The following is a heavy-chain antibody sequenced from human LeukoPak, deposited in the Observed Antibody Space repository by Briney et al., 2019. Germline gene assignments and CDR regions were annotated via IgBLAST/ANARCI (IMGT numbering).Heavy chain of an antibody. D-gene: IGHD1-26*01. Sequence: PGGSLRLSCAASGFTFTSYYMHWVRQAPGQGLEWMGIINPSGGSTSYAQKFQGRVTMTRDTSTSTVYMELSSLRSEDTAVYYCARNSGSYNPIDYWGQGTLVTVSS. V-gene: IGHV1-46*01. CDR1: GFTFTSYY. CDR2: INPSGGST. CDR3: ARNSGSYNPIDY. J-gene: IGHJ4*02.